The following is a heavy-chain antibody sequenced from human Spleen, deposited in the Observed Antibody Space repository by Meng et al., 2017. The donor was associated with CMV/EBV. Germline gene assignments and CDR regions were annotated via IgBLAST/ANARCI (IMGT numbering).Heavy chain of an antibody. D-gene: IGHD6-6*01. CDR1: GYTLTELS. CDR2: FDTEDGET. V-gene: IGHV1-24*01. CDR3: ATDRQQLGYAFDI. Sequence: ASVKVSCKVSGYTLTELSMHWVRQAPGKGLEWMGGFDTEDGETIYAQKFQGRVTITEDTSTDTAYMELRSLRSEDTAVYYCATDRQQLGYAFDIWGQGTMVTVSS. J-gene: IGHJ3*02.